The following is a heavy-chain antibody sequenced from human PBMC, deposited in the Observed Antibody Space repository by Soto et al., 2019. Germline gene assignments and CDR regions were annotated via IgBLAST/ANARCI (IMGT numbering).Heavy chain of an antibody. CDR2: TYYRSKWYN. V-gene: IGHV6-1*01. Sequence: SQTLSLTCVISGDSVSSNSAAWNWIRQSPSRGLEWLGRTYYRSKWYNDYAVSVKSRITINPDTSKNQFSLQLNSVTPEDTAVYYCARDSPPGSSGWYLFDYWGQGTLVTVSS. CDR3: ARDSPPGSSGWYLFDY. CDR1: GDSVSSNSAA. J-gene: IGHJ4*02. D-gene: IGHD6-19*01.